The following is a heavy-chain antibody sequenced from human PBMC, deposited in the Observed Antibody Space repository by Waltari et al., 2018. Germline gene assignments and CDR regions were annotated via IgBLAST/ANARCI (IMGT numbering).Heavy chain of an antibody. CDR2: ITDIGGST. CDR1: GFTFSSYA. J-gene: IGHJ4*02. CDR3: AKHTPPTGTAFDY. V-gene: IGHV3-23*04. D-gene: IGHD1-7*01. Sequence: EVQLVESGGGLVQPGGSPRLSCAASGFTFSSYALTWVRQAPGKGLEWVTDITDIGGSTYYADSVKGRFTISRDNSKNTLFLQMNSLRAEDTAVYYCAKHTPPTGTAFDYWGQGTLVTVSS.